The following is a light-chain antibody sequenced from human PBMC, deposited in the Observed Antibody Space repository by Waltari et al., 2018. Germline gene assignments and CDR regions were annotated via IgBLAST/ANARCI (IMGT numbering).Light chain of an antibody. V-gene: IGKV1-9*01. CDR1: QGIGSS. J-gene: IGKJ2*01. CDR3: QKLNSYPL. CDR2: DAS. Sequence: DIQLTQSPSFLSASVGDSVPITCRASQGIGSSLAWSQQKPGKAPKLLIYDASTLQSGVPSRFSGSGSGTEFTLTISSLQPEDFATYYCQKLNSYPLFGQGTKLESK.